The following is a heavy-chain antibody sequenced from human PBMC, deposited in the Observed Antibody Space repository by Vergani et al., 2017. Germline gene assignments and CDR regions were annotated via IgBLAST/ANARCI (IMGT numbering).Heavy chain of an antibody. V-gene: IGHV4-59*01. CDR3: AREVGDFWSGYLDY. Sequence: QVQLQESGPGLVKPSETLSLTCTVSGGSISSYYWSWIRQPPGKGLEWIGYIYYNGNTNYNPSLKSRVTISVDTSKNQSSLKLSSVTAADTAVYYCAREVGDFWSGYLDYWGQGTLVTVSS. CDR2: IYYNGNT. J-gene: IGHJ4*02. D-gene: IGHD3-3*01. CDR1: GGSISSYY.